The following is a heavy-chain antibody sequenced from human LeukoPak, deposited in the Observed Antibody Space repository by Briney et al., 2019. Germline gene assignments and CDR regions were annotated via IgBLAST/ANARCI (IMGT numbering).Heavy chain of an antibody. D-gene: IGHD3-22*01. CDR1: GESISGFY. V-gene: IGHV4-59*12. CDR2: IYYSGST. Sequence: SETLSLTCTVSGESISGFYWTWIRQPPGKGLEWIGYIYYSGSTNYNPSLKSRVTISVDTSKNQFSLKLSSVTAADTAVYYCARDDSSGYSLGYWGQGTLVTVSS. J-gene: IGHJ4*02. CDR3: ARDDSSGYSLGY.